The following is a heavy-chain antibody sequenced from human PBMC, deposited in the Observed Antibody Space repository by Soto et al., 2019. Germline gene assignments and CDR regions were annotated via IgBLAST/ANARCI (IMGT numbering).Heavy chain of an antibody. V-gene: IGHV3-30-3*01. CDR3: ATYGSGSAYYYGLDV. D-gene: IGHD3-10*01. CDR1: GFTFSTYA. Sequence: PGGSLRLSCAASGFTFSTYAMHWVRQAPGKGLEWVAIISYDGSNNYYADSVKGRFTISRDNSKNTLYLQMNSLRPEDTAVYYCATYGSGSAYYYGLDVWGQGTTVTVSS. CDR2: ISYDGSNN. J-gene: IGHJ6*02.